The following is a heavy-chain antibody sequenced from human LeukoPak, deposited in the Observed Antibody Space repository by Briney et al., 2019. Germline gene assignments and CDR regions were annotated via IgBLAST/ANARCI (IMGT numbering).Heavy chain of an antibody. D-gene: IGHD2-21*02. CDR3: ARVDCDYYGMDV. CDR1: GGSLSSYY. CDR2: IYSRESI. J-gene: IGHJ6*02. Sequence: SETLSLTCTVSGGSLSSYYWSWIRQPAGKGLEWIGRIYSRESIFYNPSLKSRVTVSVDTSKNQFSLKVRSVTAADSAVYYCARVDCDYYGMDVWGQGTTITVSS. V-gene: IGHV4-4*07.